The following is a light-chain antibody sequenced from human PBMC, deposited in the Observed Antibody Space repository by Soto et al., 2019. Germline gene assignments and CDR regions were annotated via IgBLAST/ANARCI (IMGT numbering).Light chain of an antibody. J-gene: IGKJ1*01. V-gene: IGKV1-5*03. Sequence: DIQMTQSPSTLSASVGDRVTISCRASQSIHSWLAWYQQKPGKAPNLLIYKASTLESGVPSRFSGSGSGTEFTLTISSLQPDDFATYYCQQYDTYSWTFGQGTKVEIK. CDR3: QQYDTYSWT. CDR1: QSIHSW. CDR2: KAS.